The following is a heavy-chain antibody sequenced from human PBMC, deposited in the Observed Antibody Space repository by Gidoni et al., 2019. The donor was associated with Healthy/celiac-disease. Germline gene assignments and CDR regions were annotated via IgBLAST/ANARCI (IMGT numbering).Heavy chain of an antibody. J-gene: IGHJ5*02. D-gene: IGHD2-2*01. CDR2: ISSSSSYI. CDR3: ARDGASGVVVPAAMEGWFDP. Sequence: EVQLVESGGGLVKPGGSLRLSCAASGFTFSSYRMNWVRQAPGKGLEWVSSISSSSSYIYYADSVKGRFTISRDNAKNSLYLKMNSLRAEDTAVYYCARDGASGVVVPAAMEGWFDPWGQGTLVTVSS. CDR1: GFTFSSYR. V-gene: IGHV3-21*01.